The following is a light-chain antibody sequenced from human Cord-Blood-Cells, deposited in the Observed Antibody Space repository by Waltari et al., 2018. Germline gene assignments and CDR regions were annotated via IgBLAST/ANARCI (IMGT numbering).Light chain of an antibody. V-gene: IGLV3-21*03. CDR1: NIGSKS. Sequence: PPSVSVAPGKTARITCGGTNIGSKSVHWYQQKPGQAPVLVVYDDSDRPTGIPERCSGSNSGNTATLTISRVEAGDEADYYCQVWDGSSDHVVFGGGTKLTVL. CDR2: DDS. CDR3: QVWDGSSDHVV. J-gene: IGLJ2*01.